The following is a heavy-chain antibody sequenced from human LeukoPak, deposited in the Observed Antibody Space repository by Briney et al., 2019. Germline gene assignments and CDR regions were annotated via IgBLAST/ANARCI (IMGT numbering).Heavy chain of an antibody. CDR3: AKDLSYDSSPDAFDI. CDR1: GYTFTGYY. V-gene: IGHV1-2*02. Sequence: GASVKVSCKASGYTFTGYYMHWVRQAPGQGLEWMGWINPNSGGTNYAQKFQGRVTMTRDTSISTAYMELSRLRSDDTAVYYCAKDLSYDSSPDAFDIWGQGTMVTVSS. CDR2: INPNSGGT. J-gene: IGHJ3*02. D-gene: IGHD3-22*01.